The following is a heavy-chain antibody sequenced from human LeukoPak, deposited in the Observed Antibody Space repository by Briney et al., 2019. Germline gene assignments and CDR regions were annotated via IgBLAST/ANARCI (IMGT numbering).Heavy chain of an antibody. D-gene: IGHD5-18*01. J-gene: IGHJ4*02. Sequence: SETLSLTCTVSGGSISSYYWSWLRQPPGKGLEWIGYIYYSGSTYYNPSLKSRVTISVDTSKNQFSLKLSSVTAADTAVYYCAREYSYGSSYFDYWGQGTLVTVSS. CDR2: IYYSGST. CDR3: AREYSYGSSYFDY. V-gene: IGHV4-30-4*08. CDR1: GGSISSYY.